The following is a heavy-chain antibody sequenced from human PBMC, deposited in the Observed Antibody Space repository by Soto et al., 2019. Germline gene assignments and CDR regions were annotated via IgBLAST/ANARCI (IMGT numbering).Heavy chain of an antibody. CDR3: ARRNSPQYCSSTSCDYGMDV. CDR1: GFTFSSYD. V-gene: IGHV3-13*05. J-gene: IGHJ6*02. Sequence: EVQLVESGGGLVQPGGSLRLSCAASGFTFSSYDMHWVRQATGKGLEWVSAIGTAGDPYYPGSVKGRFTISRENAKNSLYLQMNSLRAGDTAVYYCARRNSPQYCSSTSCDYGMDVWGQGTTVTVSS. D-gene: IGHD2-2*01. CDR2: IGTAGDP.